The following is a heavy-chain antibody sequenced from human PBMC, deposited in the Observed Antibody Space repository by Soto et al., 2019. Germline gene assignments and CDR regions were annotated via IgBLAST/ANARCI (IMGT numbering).Heavy chain of an antibody. CDR3: ARDGSYGYAWFDP. Sequence: SETLSLTCTVSGGSMSNYYWSWIRQPPGKGLEWIGYIYYSGSTYYNPSLKSRVTISVDTSKNQFSLKLSSVTAADTAVYYCARDGSYGYAWFDPWGQGTLVTVSS. CDR2: IYYSGST. J-gene: IGHJ5*02. CDR1: GGSMSNYY. D-gene: IGHD5-18*01. V-gene: IGHV4-30-4*01.